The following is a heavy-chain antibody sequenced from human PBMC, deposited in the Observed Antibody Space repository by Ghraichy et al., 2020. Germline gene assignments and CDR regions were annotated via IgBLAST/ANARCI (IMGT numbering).Heavy chain of an antibody. CDR2: IYYSGST. CDR1: GGSISSSSYY. J-gene: IGHJ4*02. D-gene: IGHD6-6*01. CDR3: ARHIGTRSLPYYFDY. Sequence: SETLSLTCTVSGGSISSSSYYWGWIRPPGKGLEWIGSIYYSGSTYSNPSLRSRVTISVDTSKNHFSLKLSSVTAADTAVYYCARHIGTRSLPYYFDYWGRGTLVTVSS. V-gene: IGHV4-39*01.